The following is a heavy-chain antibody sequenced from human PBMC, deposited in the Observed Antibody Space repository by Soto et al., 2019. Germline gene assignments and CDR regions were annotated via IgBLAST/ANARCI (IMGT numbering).Heavy chain of an antibody. V-gene: IGHV3-30*18. Sequence: QVQLVESGGGVVQPGRSLRLSCTASGFTFSSYVMHWVRQAPGKGLEWVAVISIDGSNKDYTDSVKGRFTISRDNSRNTLYLQMNSLRGEDTAVYYCAKDVVVAGLGWFDAWGQGTLVTVSS. J-gene: IGHJ5*02. CDR3: AKDVVVAGLGWFDA. CDR2: ISIDGSNK. CDR1: GFTFSSYV. D-gene: IGHD2-2*01.